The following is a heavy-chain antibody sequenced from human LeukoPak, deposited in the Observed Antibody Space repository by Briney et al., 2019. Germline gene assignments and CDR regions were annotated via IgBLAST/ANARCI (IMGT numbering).Heavy chain of an antibody. CDR3: ARHGYSSSWFHPMDYYYYGMDV. Sequence: GESLKISCKGSGYSFTSYRIGWVRQMPGKGLEWMGIIYPGDSDTRYSPSFQGQVTISADKSISTAYLQWSSLKASDTAMYYCARHGYSSSWFHPMDYYYYGMDVWGQGTTVTVSS. CDR1: GYSFTSYR. CDR2: IYPGDSDT. J-gene: IGHJ6*02. D-gene: IGHD6-13*01. V-gene: IGHV5-51*01.